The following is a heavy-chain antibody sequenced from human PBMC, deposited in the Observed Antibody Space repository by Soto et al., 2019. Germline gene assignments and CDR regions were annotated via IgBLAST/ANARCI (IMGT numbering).Heavy chain of an antibody. CDR2: INPNSGGT. Sequence: ASVKVSCKASGYTFTGYYMHWVRQAPGQGLEWMGWINPNSGGTNYAQKFQGWVTMTRDTSISTAYMELSRLRSDDTAVYYCARNDIVATTEAYYFDYWGQGTLVTVSS. J-gene: IGHJ4*02. CDR1: GYTFTGYY. CDR3: ARNDIVATTEAYYFDY. D-gene: IGHD5-12*01. V-gene: IGHV1-2*04.